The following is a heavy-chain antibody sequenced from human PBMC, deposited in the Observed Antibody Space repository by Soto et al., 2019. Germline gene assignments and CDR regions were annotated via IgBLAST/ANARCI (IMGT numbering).Heavy chain of an antibody. Sequence: QVQLQQWGAGLLKPSETLSLTCAVYGGSFSGYYWTWIRQPPGTGLEWIGEINHSGSTHYNPSLKSRVTISVDTSNNQFSLKRTSVTAADTAVYYCARDKITGVFEYWGQGNLVTVSS. CDR1: GGSFSGYY. CDR3: ARDKITGVFEY. CDR2: INHSGST. J-gene: IGHJ4*02. D-gene: IGHD2-8*02. V-gene: IGHV4-34*01.